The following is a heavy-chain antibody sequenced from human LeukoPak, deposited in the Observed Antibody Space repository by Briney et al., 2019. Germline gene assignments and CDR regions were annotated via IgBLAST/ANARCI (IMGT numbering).Heavy chain of an antibody. J-gene: IGHJ4*02. CDR3: ASPHRDGYSASSDFDY. CDR1: GYTFTSYA. Sequence: ASVKVSCKASGYTFTSYAISWVRQAPGQGLEWMGGIIPIFGTANYAQKFQGRVTITADESTSTAYMELSSLRSEDTAVYYCASPHRDGYSASSDFDYWGQGTLVTVSS. CDR2: IIPIFGTA. D-gene: IGHD5-24*01. V-gene: IGHV1-69*13.